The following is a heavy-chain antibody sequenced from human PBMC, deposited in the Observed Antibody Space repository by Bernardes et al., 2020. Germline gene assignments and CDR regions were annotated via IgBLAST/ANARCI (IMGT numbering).Heavy chain of an antibody. CDR2: IYYSWST. Sequence: ETMSPTCTVFGGSVSSGSYYWRWIRHPPGKGLEWIGYIYYSWSTNYNPSLKSRVTISVDTSKNQFSLKLSSVTAADTAVYYCARDRAYSNYVGVGMDVWGQGTTVTVSS. CDR1: GGSVSSGSYY. V-gene: IGHV4-61*01. D-gene: IGHD4-4*01. CDR3: ARDRAYSNYVGVGMDV. J-gene: IGHJ6*02.